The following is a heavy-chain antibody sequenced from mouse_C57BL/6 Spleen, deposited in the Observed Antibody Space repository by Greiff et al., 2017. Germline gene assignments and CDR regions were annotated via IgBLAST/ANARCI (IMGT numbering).Heavy chain of an antibody. V-gene: IGHV6-3*01. D-gene: IGHD3-2*02. CDR3: TDPLDSSGYNYAMDY. J-gene: IGHJ4*01. Sequence: EVKLMESGGGLVQPGGSMKLSCVASGFTFSNYWMNWVRQSPEKGLEWVAQIRLKSDNYATHYAESVKGRFTISRDDSKSSVYLQMNNLRAEDTGIYYCTDPLDSSGYNYAMDYWGQGTSVTVSS. CDR2: IRLKSDNYAT. CDR1: GFTFSNYW.